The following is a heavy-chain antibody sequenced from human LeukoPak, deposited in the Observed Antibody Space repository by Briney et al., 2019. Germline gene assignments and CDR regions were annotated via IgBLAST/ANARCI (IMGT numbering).Heavy chain of an antibody. CDR3: AKVGSSNLFDY. J-gene: IGHJ4*02. CDR1: GFTFSSYG. CDR2: ISYDGSNK. V-gene: IGHV3-30*18. Sequence: PGRSLRLSCAASGFTFSSYGMHWVRQAPGKGLEWVAVISYDGSNKYYADSVKGRFTISRDHSKNTLYLQMNSLRAEDTAVYYCAKVGSSNLFDYWGQGTLVTVSS. D-gene: IGHD6-13*01.